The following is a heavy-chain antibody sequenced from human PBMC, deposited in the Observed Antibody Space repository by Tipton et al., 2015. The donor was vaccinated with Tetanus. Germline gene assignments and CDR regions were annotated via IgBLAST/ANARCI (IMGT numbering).Heavy chain of an antibody. V-gene: IGHV3-9*01. D-gene: IGHD3-16*01. CDR2: VSLDSDRI. Sequence: SLRLSCAASGFTFDKYAMHWVRQAPGKGLEWVSGVSLDSDRIDYADSVKGRFTSTRDNAKNSLYLQMNSLRVEDTALYYCTKDDYPGGIGYWGQGTLVTVSS. J-gene: IGHJ4*02. CDR3: TKDDYPGGIGY. CDR1: GFTFDKYA.